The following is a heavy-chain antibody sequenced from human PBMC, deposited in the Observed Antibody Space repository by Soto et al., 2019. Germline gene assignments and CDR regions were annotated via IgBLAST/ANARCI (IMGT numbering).Heavy chain of an antibody. D-gene: IGHD5-12*01. CDR2: IYYSGST. CDR3: AREYSGYYDY. J-gene: IGHJ4*02. Sequence: PSETLSLTCTVSGGSISSYYWSWIRQPPGKGLEWIGCIYYSGSTNYNPSLKSRVTISVDTSKNQFSLKLSSVTAADTAVYYCAREYSGYYDYWGQGTLVTVSS. V-gene: IGHV4-59*01. CDR1: GGSISSYY.